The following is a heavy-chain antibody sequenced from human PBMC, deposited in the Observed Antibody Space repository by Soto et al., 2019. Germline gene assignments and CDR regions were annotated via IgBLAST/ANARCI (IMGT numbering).Heavy chain of an antibody. CDR1: GGSISSSSYY. CDR2: IYYSGST. CDR3: ARSPIAAAGPFDY. D-gene: IGHD6-13*01. Sequence: QLQLQESGPGLVKPSETLSLTCTVSGGSISSSSYYWGWIRQPPGKGLEWIGSIYYSGSTYYNPSLNSRVTISVDTSKNQFSLKLSSVTAADTAVHYCARSPIAAAGPFDYWGQGTLVTVSS. V-gene: IGHV4-39*01. J-gene: IGHJ4*02.